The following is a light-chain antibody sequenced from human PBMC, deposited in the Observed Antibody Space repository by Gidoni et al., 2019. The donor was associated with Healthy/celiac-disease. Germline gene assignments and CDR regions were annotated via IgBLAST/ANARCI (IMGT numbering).Light chain of an antibody. CDR3: QQYYSTPPT. Sequence: DIMMTQSPDSLAVSLGERATINCKPSQSVLYSSNNKNYLAWYQQKPGQPPKLLIYWASTLESGVPDRFSGSGSGTDFTLTISSLQAEDVAVYYCQQYYSTPPTFGQGTKVEIK. CDR2: WAS. V-gene: IGKV4-1*01. J-gene: IGKJ1*01. CDR1: QSVLYSSNNKNY.